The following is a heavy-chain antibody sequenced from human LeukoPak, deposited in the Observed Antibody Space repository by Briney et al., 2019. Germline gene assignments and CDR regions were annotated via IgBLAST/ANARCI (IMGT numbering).Heavy chain of an antibody. D-gene: IGHD2-15*01. CDR2: MNPNSGNT. Sequence: ASVKVSCKASGFTFTSYDINWVRQAPGQGLEWMGWMNPNSGNTGYAQKFQGRVTMTRNTSISTAYMELSSLRSEDTAVYYCARDCSGGSCYGEDYWGQGTLVTVSS. J-gene: IGHJ4*02. CDR1: GFTFTSYD. CDR3: ARDCSGGSCYGEDY. V-gene: IGHV1-8*01.